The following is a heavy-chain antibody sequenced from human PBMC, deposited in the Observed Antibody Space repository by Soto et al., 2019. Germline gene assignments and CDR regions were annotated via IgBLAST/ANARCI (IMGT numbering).Heavy chain of an antibody. CDR3: ARDATELGKLDY. Sequence: GGSLRLSCAASGFTFSSYEMNWVRQAPGKGLECVSYISSSGSTIYYADSVKGRFTISRDNAKNSLYLQMNSLRAEDTAVYYCARDATELGKLDYWGQGTLVTVSS. D-gene: IGHD7-27*01. J-gene: IGHJ4*02. CDR1: GFTFSSYE. V-gene: IGHV3-48*03. CDR2: ISSSGSTI.